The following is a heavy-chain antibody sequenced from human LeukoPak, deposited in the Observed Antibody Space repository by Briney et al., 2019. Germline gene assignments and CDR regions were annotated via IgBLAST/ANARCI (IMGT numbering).Heavy chain of an antibody. Sequence: GGSLRLSCAASGFTFSSYAMSWVRQAPGKGLEWVSAISGSGGSTYHADSVKGRFTISRDNSRNTLYLQMNSLRAEDTAIYYCAKVAGTGFNHFDYWGQGTLVTVSS. CDR2: ISGSGGST. J-gene: IGHJ4*02. CDR3: AKVAGTGFNHFDY. D-gene: IGHD6-19*01. CDR1: GFTFSSYA. V-gene: IGHV3-23*01.